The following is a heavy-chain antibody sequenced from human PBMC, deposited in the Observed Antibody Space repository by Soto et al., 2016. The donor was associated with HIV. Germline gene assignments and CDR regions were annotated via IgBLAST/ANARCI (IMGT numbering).Heavy chain of an antibody. CDR3: ARGDYSSGWDL. CDR2: ISGSSS. J-gene: IGHJ4*01. D-gene: IGHD6-19*01. V-gene: IGHV3-21*01. Sequence: EVQPVESGGGLVKPGGSLRLSCAASGFTFSSYNMNWVRQAPGKGLEWVSSISGSSSHFADSVKGRFTISRDNAKNSLYLQMNSLRAEDTAVYYCARGDYSSGWDLWGQGNPGHRLL. CDR1: GFTFSSYN.